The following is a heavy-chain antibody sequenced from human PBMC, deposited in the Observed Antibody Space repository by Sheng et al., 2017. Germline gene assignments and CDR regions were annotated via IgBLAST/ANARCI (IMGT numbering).Heavy chain of an antibody. D-gene: IGHD4-17*01. V-gene: IGHV1-69*05. CDR1: GGTFSSYA. CDR2: IIPIFGTA. Sequence: QVQLVQSGAEVKKPGSSVKVSCKASGGTFSSYAISWVRQAPGQGLEWMGGIIPIFGTANYAQKFQGRVTITTDESTSTAYMELSSLRSEDTAVYYCAREDYGDYDRGNYYYYMDVWGKGTTVTVSS. J-gene: IGHJ6*03. CDR3: AREDYGDYDRGNYYYYMDV.